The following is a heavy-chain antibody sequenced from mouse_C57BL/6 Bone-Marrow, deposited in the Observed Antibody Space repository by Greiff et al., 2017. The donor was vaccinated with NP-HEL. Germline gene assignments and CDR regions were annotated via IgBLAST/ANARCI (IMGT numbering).Heavy chain of an antibody. V-gene: IGHV1-42*01. CDR1: GYSFTGYY. CDR3: ARRGMGYSRLFAY. Sequence: EVQLQQSGPELVKPGASVKISCKASGYSFTGYYMNWVKQSPEKSLEWIGEINPSTGGPTYTQKFTAKATLTVDKSSSTAYMQLKSLTSEDSAVYYCARRGMGYSRLFAYWGQGTLVTVSA. D-gene: IGHD2-3*01. J-gene: IGHJ3*01. CDR2: INPSTGGP.